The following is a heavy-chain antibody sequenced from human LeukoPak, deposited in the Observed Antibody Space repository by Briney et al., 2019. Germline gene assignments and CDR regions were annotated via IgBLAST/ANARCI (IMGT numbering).Heavy chain of an antibody. Sequence: GGSLRLSCAASGFTFSSYAMSWVRQAPGKGLEWVSAISGSGGSTYYADSVKGRFTISRDNAKNSLYLQMNSLRAEDTAVYYCARIAVAGTVDYWGQGTLVTVSS. V-gene: IGHV3-23*01. CDR3: ARIAVAGTVDY. J-gene: IGHJ4*02. CDR2: ISGSGGST. CDR1: GFTFSSYA. D-gene: IGHD6-19*01.